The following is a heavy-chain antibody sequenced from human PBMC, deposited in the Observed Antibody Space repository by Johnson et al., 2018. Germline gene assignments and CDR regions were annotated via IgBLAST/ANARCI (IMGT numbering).Heavy chain of an antibody. CDR2: ISYDGNSK. J-gene: IGHJ3*02. V-gene: IGHV3-30-3*01. Sequence: QVQLVESGGGVVLPGKSLRLSCAASGFTFSTSTMHWVRHAPGKGLEWVAAISYDGNSKYYADSVKVRFTISRDNSQNTLFLQMNSLRAEDTAVYYCVREGAVFVLMVYSSLAFVIWGQGTMVTVTS. CDR1: GFTFSTST. CDR3: VREGAVFVLMVYSSLAFVI. D-gene: IGHD2-8*01.